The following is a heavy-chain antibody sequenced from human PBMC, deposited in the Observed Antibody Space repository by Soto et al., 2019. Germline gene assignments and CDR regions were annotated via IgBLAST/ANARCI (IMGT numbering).Heavy chain of an antibody. V-gene: IGHV4-34*01. J-gene: IGHJ5*02. CDR3: ARSGSVVVAAIVRGARRFDP. CDR2: INHSGST. D-gene: IGHD2-15*01. CDR1: GGSFSGYY. Sequence: QVQLQQWGAGLLKPSETLSLTCAVYGGSFSGYYWSWIRQPPGKGLEWIGEINHSGSTNYNPSLKIRVTISADTSKNQFSLKLSSVTAADTAVYYCARSGSVVVAAIVRGARRFDPWGQGTLVTVSS.